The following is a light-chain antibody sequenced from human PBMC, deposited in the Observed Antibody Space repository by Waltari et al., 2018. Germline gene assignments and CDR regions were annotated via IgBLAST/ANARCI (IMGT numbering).Light chain of an antibody. CDR1: QSVGRT. CDR2: AAS. V-gene: IGKV3-20*01. CDR3: QHYVRLPVT. Sequence: EVVLTQSPGTLSLSPGERATLPCRTSQSVGRTLAWYQQKPGQAPRLLIYAASTRATGIPDRFSGSGSGTDFSLTITSLEPEDFAVYYCQHYVRLPVTFGQGTKVEIK. J-gene: IGKJ1*01.